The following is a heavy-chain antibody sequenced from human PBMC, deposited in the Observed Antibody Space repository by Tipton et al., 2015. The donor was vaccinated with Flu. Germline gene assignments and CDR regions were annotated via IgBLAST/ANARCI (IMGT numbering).Heavy chain of an antibody. V-gene: IGHV1-3*01. CDR2: INAGNGNS. J-gene: IGHJ4*02. Sequence: QSGPEVKKPGASVKVSCKASGYTFTNSAVHWVRQAPGQRLECLGWINAGNGNSQYSQRFQGRVALTRDTSANTVYMELNSLTSEDTAVYYCARAVYSSAWFLDYWGQGTLVTVSS. D-gene: IGHD6-19*01. CDR1: GYTFTNSA. CDR3: ARAVYSSAWFLDY.